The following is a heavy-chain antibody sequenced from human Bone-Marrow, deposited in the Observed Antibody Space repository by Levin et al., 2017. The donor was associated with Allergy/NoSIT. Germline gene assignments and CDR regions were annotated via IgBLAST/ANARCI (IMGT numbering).Heavy chain of an antibody. CDR3: AKEVGYSYGYGRSDY. CDR1: GFTFSSYW. Sequence: GGSLRLSCAASGFTFSSYWMSWVRQAPGKGLEWVANIKQDGSEKYYVDSVKGRFTISRDNAKNSLSLLMNSLRAEDTAIYYCAKEVGYSYGYGRSDYWGQGTRVAVSS. J-gene: IGHJ4*02. CDR2: IKQDGSEK. V-gene: IGHV3-7*01. D-gene: IGHD5-18*01.